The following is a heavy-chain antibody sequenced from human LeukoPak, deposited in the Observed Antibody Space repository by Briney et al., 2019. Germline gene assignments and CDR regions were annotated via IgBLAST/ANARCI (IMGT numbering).Heavy chain of an antibody. CDR3: ARDAPLRSFFDY. D-gene: IGHD4-17*01. J-gene: IGHJ4*02. V-gene: IGHV4-39*07. Sequence: SETLSLTCTVSGASVSGSAYYWGWIRQPPGKGLEWIGNIYYSGSTYYNESLESRVTISIDTSKNQFSLKLSSVTAADTAVYYCARDAPLRSFFDYWGQGTLVTVSS. CDR1: GASVSGSAYY. CDR2: IYYSGST.